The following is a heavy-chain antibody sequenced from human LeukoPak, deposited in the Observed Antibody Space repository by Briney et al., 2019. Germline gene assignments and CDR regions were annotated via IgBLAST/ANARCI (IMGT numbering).Heavy chain of an antibody. Sequence: PGGSLRLSCSASGFTFSNYAMHWVRQAPGKGLEYASAISSDGDTTYYADSVKGRFTISRDNSKNTLYLHMSSLGAEDTAIYHCVRTYFYDETGYYYVRGIDYWGQGTLVTVSS. D-gene: IGHD3-22*01. J-gene: IGHJ4*02. V-gene: IGHV3-64D*06. CDR1: GFTFSNYA. CDR3: VRTYFYDETGYYYVRGIDY. CDR2: ISSDGDTT.